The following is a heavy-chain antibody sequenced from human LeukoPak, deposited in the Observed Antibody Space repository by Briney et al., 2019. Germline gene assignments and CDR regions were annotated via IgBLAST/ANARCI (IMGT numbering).Heavy chain of an antibody. J-gene: IGHJ4*02. CDR2: IWYDGSNK. D-gene: IGHD3-10*02. CDR1: GFTFSSYG. CDR3: AKDLYYYVPSTDY. V-gene: IGHV3-33*03. Sequence: SLRLSCAASGFTFSSYGMHSVGQAPGKGLEWVAVIWYDGSNKYYADSVQGRFTITRDNSKNTLYLQMNSLRAEDTAVYYCAKDLYYYVPSTDYWGQGTLVTVSS.